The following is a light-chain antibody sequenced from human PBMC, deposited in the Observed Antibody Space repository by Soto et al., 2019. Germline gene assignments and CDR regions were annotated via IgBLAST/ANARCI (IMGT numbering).Light chain of an antibody. J-gene: IGKJ1*01. Sequence: DIQMTQSPSSLSASVGDTITITCRARQSIISYLNWYQQKPGKAPKVLIYAASSLQSVVPSRFSGSGSGTEFTLTISSLQPDDFATYYRQQDNSYSTFGQGTKVDIK. CDR3: QQDNSYST. CDR1: QSIISY. V-gene: IGKV1-39*01. CDR2: AAS.